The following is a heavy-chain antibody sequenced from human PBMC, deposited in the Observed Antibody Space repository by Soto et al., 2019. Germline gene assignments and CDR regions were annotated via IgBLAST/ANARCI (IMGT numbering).Heavy chain of an antibody. CDR3: ARFLASSGYSARVRGPYYFDY. CDR1: GGSVSGYY. CDR2: IYYSGST. J-gene: IGHJ4*02. D-gene: IGHD3-22*01. Sequence: SETLSLTCTVSGGSVSGYYWSWIRQPPGKGLECIGYIYYSGSTNYNPSLKSRVTISVDTSKNQFSLKLSSVTAADTAVYYCARFLASSGYSARVRGPYYFDYWGQGTLVTVSS. V-gene: IGHV4-59*02.